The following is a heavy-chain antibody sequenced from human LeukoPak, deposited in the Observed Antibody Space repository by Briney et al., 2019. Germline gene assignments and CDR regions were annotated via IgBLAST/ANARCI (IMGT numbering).Heavy chain of an antibody. Sequence: SETLSLTCTVSGGSISSSSYYWGWIRQPPGKGLEWIGSIYYSGSTYYNPSLKSRVTISVDTSKNQFSLKLSSVTAADTAVYYCASGYYDFWSGLYWGQGTLVTVSS. D-gene: IGHD3-3*01. V-gene: IGHV4-39*01. CDR3: ASGYYDFWSGLY. J-gene: IGHJ4*02. CDR1: GGSISSSSYY. CDR2: IYYSGST.